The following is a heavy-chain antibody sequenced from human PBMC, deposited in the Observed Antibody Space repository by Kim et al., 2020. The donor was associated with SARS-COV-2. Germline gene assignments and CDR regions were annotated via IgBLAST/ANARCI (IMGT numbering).Heavy chain of an antibody. CDR1: GFSVSTND. D-gene: IGHD3-10*01. CDR2: IFGSGAT. J-gene: IGHJ6*02. CDR3: ARKLLWFGDNGMDV. Sequence: GGSLRLSCAASGFSVSTNDMSWVRQAPGKGLEWVATIFGSGATYFADSAKGRFTISRDNSKNTLYLQMNSLRAEDTAAYHCARKLLWFGDNGMDVWGQGTTVTVS. V-gene: IGHV3-53*01.